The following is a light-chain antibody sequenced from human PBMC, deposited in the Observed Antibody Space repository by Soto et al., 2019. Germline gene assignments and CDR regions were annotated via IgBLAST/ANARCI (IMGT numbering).Light chain of an antibody. CDR2: DAS. CDR3: QQYDNLPCT. V-gene: IGKV1-33*01. J-gene: IGKJ3*01. Sequence: DIQMTQSPSSLSASVGDRVTITCQASQDISNYLNWYPQKPGKAPKLLIYDASNLETGVPSRFSGSGSGTDFTFTISSLQPEDIATYYCQQYDNLPCTFGPGTKVDIK. CDR1: QDISNY.